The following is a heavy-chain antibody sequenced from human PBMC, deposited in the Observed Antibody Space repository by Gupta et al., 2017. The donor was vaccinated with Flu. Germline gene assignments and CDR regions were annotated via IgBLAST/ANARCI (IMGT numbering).Heavy chain of an antibody. Sequence: QAQLVQSGAEVKKPGASVKVSCRASGYTFNSYAVHWVRQAPGQRLEWMGWYNGGSGNTKYSQRFQGRVTITTDTSAGTAYMELSSLRSEDTAVYFCARSFLTDNFGVHYYMDVWGKGTTVTVSS. CDR2: YNGGSGNT. D-gene: IGHD3-16*01. CDR1: GYTFNSYA. V-gene: IGHV1-3*01. CDR3: ARSFLTDNFGVHYYMDV. J-gene: IGHJ6*03.